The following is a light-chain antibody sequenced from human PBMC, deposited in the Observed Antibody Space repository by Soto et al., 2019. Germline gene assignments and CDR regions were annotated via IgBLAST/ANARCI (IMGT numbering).Light chain of an antibody. CDR2: TAS. V-gene: IGKV1-5*03. CDR1: QSISSW. Sequence: DIQMTQSPSTLSASVGDRVTITCRASQSISSWLAWYQQKPGKAPKLLIYTASTLESGVPSRFSGSGSGTEFTLTISSLQPDDFANYYCHQYADYPWTFGQGTKVEVK. CDR3: HQYADYPWT. J-gene: IGKJ1*01.